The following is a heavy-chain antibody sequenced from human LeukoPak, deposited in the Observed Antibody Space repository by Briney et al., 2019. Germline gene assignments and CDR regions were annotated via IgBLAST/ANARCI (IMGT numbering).Heavy chain of an antibody. V-gene: IGHV4-59*08. CDR2: IYYSGST. CDR3: ARHRGRDSSSWYLVPVYDWFDP. Sequence: PSETLSLTCTVSGGSISSYYWSWIRQPPGKGLEWIGYIYYSGSTNYNPSLKSRVTISVDTSKNQFSLKLSSVTAADTAVYYCARHRGRDSSSWYLVPVYDWFDPWGQGTLVTVSS. CDR1: GGSISSYY. D-gene: IGHD6-13*01. J-gene: IGHJ5*02.